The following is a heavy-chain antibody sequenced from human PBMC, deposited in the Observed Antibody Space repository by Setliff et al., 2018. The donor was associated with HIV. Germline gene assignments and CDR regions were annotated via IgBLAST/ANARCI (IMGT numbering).Heavy chain of an antibody. CDR3: GRYASGGYYFDY. Sequence: PGESLKISCKGSGYNFANYWIGWVRQMPGKGLEWMGLIYCGDSRTRYSPSFQGQVTISADKSITTAYLQWSSLKASDTAIYYCGRYASGGYYFDYWGQGTLVTVSS. CDR2: IYCGDSRT. D-gene: IGHD3-10*01. J-gene: IGHJ4*02. CDR1: GYNFANYW. V-gene: IGHV5-51*03.